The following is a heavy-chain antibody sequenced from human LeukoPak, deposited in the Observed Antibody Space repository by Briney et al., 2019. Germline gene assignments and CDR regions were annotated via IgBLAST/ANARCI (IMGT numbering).Heavy chain of an antibody. CDR1: GYTFTGYY. Sequence: ASVKVSCKASGYTFTGYYMHWVRQAPGQGLEWMGRINPNSGGTNYAQKLQGRVTMTTDTSTSTAYMELRSLRSDDTAVYYCARDRRRRYSYGTFDYWGQGTLVTVSS. V-gene: IGHV1-2*06. D-gene: IGHD5-18*01. CDR3: ARDRRRRYSYGTFDY. J-gene: IGHJ4*02. CDR2: INPNSGGT.